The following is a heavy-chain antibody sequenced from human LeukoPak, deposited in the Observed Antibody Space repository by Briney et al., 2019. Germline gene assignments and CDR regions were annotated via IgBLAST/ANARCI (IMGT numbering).Heavy chain of an antibody. V-gene: IGHV1-2*02. CDR2: INPNSGGT. CDR1: GYTFTGYY. J-gene: IGHJ6*03. CDR3: ARDRPLIVVVSAMDV. Sequence: ASVKVSCKASGYTFTGYYMHWVRQAPGQGLEWMGWINPNSGGTNYAQKFQGRVTMTRDTSISTAYMELSRLRSDDTAVYCCARDRPLIVVVSAMDVWGKRTTVTVSS. D-gene: IGHD2-2*01.